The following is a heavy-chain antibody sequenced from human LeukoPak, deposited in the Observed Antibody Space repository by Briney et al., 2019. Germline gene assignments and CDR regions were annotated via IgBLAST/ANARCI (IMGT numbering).Heavy chain of an antibody. D-gene: IGHD6-13*01. V-gene: IGHV3-66*01. J-gene: IGHJ4*02. Sequence: AGGSLRLSCAASGFTLNTNYMNWVRQVPGKGLEWVSVIYAGGNTYYADSVKERFTISRDNSRNTVYLQMNSLRGDDTAVYYCAREVYSSTWFDLWGQGTLVTVSS. CDR3: AREVYSSTWFDL. CDR1: GFTLNTNY. CDR2: IYAGGNT.